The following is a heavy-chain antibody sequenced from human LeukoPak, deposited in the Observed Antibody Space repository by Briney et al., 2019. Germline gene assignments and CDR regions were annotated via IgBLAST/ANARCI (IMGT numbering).Heavy chain of an antibody. D-gene: IGHD6-13*01. J-gene: IGHJ4*02. CDR2: ISYDGSNK. V-gene: IGHV3-30*03. CDR3: ARDPAGNRGNFDY. Sequence: PGRSLRLSCAASGFTFSSYGMHWVRQAPGKGLEWVAVISYDGSNKGYADSVKGRFTLSRDNSKNTLYLHMNSLRAEDTAVYYCARDPAGNRGNFDYWGQGSLVTVSS. CDR1: GFTFSSYG.